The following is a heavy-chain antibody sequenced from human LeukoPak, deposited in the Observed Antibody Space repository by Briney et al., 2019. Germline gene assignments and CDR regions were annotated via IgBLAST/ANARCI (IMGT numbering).Heavy chain of an antibody. Sequence: PSETLSLTCTVSGGSTSSGSYYWSWIRQPAGKGLEWIGRIYASGNTNYNPSLKGRVTMTVDTSKNQFSLNLSSVTAADTAVYYCARGRGSSWYYFDSWGQGTLVTVSS. CDR2: IYASGNT. V-gene: IGHV4-61*02. J-gene: IGHJ4*02. D-gene: IGHD6-13*01. CDR3: ARGRGSSWYYFDS. CDR1: GGSTSSGSYY.